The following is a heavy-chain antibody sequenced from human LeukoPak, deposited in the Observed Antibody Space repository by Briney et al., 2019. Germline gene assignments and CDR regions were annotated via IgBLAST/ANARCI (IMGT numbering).Heavy chain of an antibody. V-gene: IGHV1-69*05. D-gene: IGHD6-6*01. J-gene: IGHJ6*03. Sequence: SSVKVSCKASGGTFSSYAISWVRQAPGQGLEWMGRIIPIFGTANYAQKFQGRVTITTDESTSTAYMELSSLRSEDTAVYYCASRMAARPNYYYYMDVWGKGTTVTVSS. CDR3: ASRMAARPNYYYYMDV. CDR2: IIPIFGTA. CDR1: GGTFSSYA.